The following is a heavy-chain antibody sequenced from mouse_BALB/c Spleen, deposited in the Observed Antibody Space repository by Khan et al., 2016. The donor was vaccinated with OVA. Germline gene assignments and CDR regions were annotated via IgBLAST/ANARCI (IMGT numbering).Heavy chain of an antibody. CDR2: ICSAGST. J-gene: IGHJ3*01. V-gene: IGHV2-2*02. CDR3: ARRGYDYGRGALFAY. CDR1: GFSLNNYS. D-gene: IGHD2-4*01. Sequence: QVQLKESGPGLVQPSQSLSITCTVSGFSLNNYSVHWVRQSPGKGLEWLGVICSAGSTDYNAAFISRLTISKDNSRRQVFFKMNSLQPNDTAIYYCARRGYDYGRGALFAYWGQGTLVTVSA.